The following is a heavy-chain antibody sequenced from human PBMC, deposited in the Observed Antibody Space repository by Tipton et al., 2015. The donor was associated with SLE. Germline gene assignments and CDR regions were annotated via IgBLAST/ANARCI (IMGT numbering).Heavy chain of an antibody. Sequence: QLVQSGGGLVKPGGSLRLSCAASGFTFSSYGMHWVRQAPGKGLEWVSRINSDGSSTSYADSVKGRFTISRDNAKNTLYLQMNSLRAEDTAVYYCAREVKGNFWSTTGAFDIWGQGTMVTVSS. CDR3: AREVKGNFWSTTGAFDI. CDR2: INSDGSST. J-gene: IGHJ3*02. D-gene: IGHD3-3*01. V-gene: IGHV3-74*01. CDR1: GFTFSSYG.